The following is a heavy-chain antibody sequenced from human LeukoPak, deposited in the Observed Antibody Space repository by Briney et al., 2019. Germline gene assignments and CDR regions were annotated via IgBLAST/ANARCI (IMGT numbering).Heavy chain of an antibody. CDR3: ARTTEAHSWQTRYYSYYMDV. CDR2: VYYSGST. CDR1: GGSISSSLYY. Sequence: PSETLSLTCTVAGGSISSSLYYWGWMRQPPGKGLEWVGSVYYSGSTYYNSSLKSRVTMSIDTSKNQLSLMLSSVTAADTAVYYCARTTEAHSWQTRYYSYYMDVWGKGTTVTVSS. D-gene: IGHD6-13*01. J-gene: IGHJ6*03. V-gene: IGHV4-39*07.